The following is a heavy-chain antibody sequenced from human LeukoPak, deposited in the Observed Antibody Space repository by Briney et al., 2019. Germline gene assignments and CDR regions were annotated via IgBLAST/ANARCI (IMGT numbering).Heavy chain of an antibody. CDR3: AELGITMIGGV. Sequence: GGSLRLSCAASGFTFSSYEMNWVRQAPGKGLEWVSYISSSGSTIYYADSVKGRFTIARDNAKNSLYLQMNSLRAEDMAVYYCAELGITMIGGVWGKGTTVTISS. V-gene: IGHV3-48*03. D-gene: IGHD3-10*02. J-gene: IGHJ6*04. CDR1: GFTFSSYE. CDR2: ISSSGSTI.